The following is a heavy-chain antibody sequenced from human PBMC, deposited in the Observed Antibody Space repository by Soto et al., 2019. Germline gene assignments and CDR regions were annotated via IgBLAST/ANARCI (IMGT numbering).Heavy chain of an antibody. Sequence: SETLSLTCSVSGGSVNSGSHFWTWIRQPPGKTLEWIGHISYSGKTDFNPSLRSRVTLSRDTSKNQFSLRLTSVTAADTAVYYCARALDVRTLSSHYFDYWGQGVRVTVSS. CDR1: GGSVNSGSHF. J-gene: IGHJ4*02. CDR2: ISYSGKT. V-gene: IGHV4-61*01. CDR3: ARALDVRTLSSHYFDY. D-gene: IGHD2-15*01.